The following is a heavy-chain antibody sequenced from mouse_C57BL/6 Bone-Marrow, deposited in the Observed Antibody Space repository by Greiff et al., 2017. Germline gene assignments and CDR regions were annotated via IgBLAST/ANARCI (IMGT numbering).Heavy chain of an antibody. V-gene: IGHV1-61*01. D-gene: IGHD2-3*01. CDR3: ARKGWLPYAMDY. Sequence: QVHVKQPGAELVRPGSSVKLSCKASGYTFTSYWMDWVKQRPGQGLEWIGNIYPSDSETHYTQKFKDKATLTVDKSSSTAYMQLSSLTSEDSAVYYCARKGWLPYAMDYWGQGTSVTVSS. CDR2: IYPSDSET. CDR1: GYTFTSYW. J-gene: IGHJ4*01.